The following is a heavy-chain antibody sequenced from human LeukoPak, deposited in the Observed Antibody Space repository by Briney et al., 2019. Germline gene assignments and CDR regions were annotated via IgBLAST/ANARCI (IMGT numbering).Heavy chain of an antibody. CDR2: IYTSGST. D-gene: IGHD3-10*01. Sequence: SETLSLTCTVSGGSISSSSYYWGWIRQPPGKGLEWIGRIYTSGSTNYNPSLKSRVTISVDTSKNQFSLKLSSVTAADTAVYYCARGDYGSGSSTHFDYWGQGTLVTVSS. CDR1: GGSISSSSYY. J-gene: IGHJ4*02. CDR3: ARGDYGSGSSTHFDY. V-gene: IGHV4-39*07.